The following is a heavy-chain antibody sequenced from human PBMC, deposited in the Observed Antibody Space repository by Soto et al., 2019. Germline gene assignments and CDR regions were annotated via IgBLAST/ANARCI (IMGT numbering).Heavy chain of an antibody. J-gene: IGHJ4*02. Sequence: ASVKVSCKASGYGFNTYGFSWVRQAPGQGLEWMGWISASDGATNSAQKFRGRVALTIDTSTSTAYMELYSLTSDDTAMYFCATYYYGSGSYHRFDYWGQGTLVTVSS. CDR2: ISASDGAT. CDR1: GYGFNTYG. V-gene: IGHV1-18*01. D-gene: IGHD3-10*01. CDR3: ATYYYGSGSYHRFDY.